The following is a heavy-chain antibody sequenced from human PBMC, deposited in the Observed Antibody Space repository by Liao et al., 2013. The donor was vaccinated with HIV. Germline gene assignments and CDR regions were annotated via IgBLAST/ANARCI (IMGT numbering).Heavy chain of an antibody. CDR1: GGSISSGSYY. CDR3: ARRMRALIAAAGIDY. D-gene: IGHD6-13*01. Sequence: QVQLQESGPGLVKPSQTLSLTCTVSGGSISSGSYYWSWIRQPPGQGLEWIGEIKQSGSTKYNPSLKSRVTISVDTSKNQFSLKLSSVTAADTAVYYCARRMRALIAAAGIDYWGQGTLV. CDR2: IKQSGST. J-gene: IGHJ4*02. V-gene: IGHV4-61*01.